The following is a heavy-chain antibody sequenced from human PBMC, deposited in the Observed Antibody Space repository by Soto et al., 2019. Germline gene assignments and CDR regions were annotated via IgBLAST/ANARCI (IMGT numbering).Heavy chain of an antibody. J-gene: IGHJ3*01. D-gene: IGHD2-2*03. CDR3: ARDSGYCRSPDCKGDAFEV. Sequence: EERLEESGGGLVQPGGSLRLSWVASGFTSGSTRRSGVRHTPGRGLEWVANINRDGSARYYVDSVQGRFTISRDNAKNSLYLQMNSLRAEDTAVYFCARDSGYCRSPDCKGDAFEVWGQGTMVTVSS. CDR2: INRDGSAR. V-gene: IGHV3-7*05. CDR1: GFTSGSTR.